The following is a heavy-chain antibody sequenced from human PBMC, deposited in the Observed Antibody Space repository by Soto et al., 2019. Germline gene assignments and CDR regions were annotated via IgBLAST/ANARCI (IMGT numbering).Heavy chain of an antibody. CDR1: GFTFSSFE. V-gene: IGHV3-48*03. CDR3: AKDHTSSWYWDF. J-gene: IGHJ4*02. Sequence: GGSLRLSCAASGFTFSSFEMNWVRRAPGKGLEWVSYINTNGSTIYYADSVKGRFTISRDNAKNSLYLQINSLRAEDTAVYYCAKDHTSSWYWDFWGQGTLVTVSS. CDR2: INTNGSTI. D-gene: IGHD6-13*01.